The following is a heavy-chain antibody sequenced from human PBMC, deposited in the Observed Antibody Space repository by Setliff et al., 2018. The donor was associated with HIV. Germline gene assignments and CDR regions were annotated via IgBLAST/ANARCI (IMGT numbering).Heavy chain of an antibody. CDR3: ARVADTDAFDI. J-gene: IGHJ3*02. CDR1: GGSISSGGYS. CDR2: IFHSGSP. Sequence: SETLSLTCAVSGGSISSGGYSWTWIRQPPGKGLEWIAYIFHSGSPYYNPSLKSRLVISVDTSKNQFSLKLSSVTAADTAVYYCARVADTDAFDIWGQGTMVTVSS. D-gene: IGHD2-15*01. V-gene: IGHV4-30-2*01.